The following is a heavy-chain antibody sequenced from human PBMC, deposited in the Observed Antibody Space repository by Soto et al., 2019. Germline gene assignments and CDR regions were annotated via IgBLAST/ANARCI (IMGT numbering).Heavy chain of an antibody. V-gene: IGHV3-23*01. CDR1: GLTFSSYA. CDR2: ISGSGGST. CDR3: AKGVIAAAGTGMFVY. J-gene: IGHJ4*02. D-gene: IGHD6-13*01. Sequence: GGSLRLSCAASGLTFSSYAMSWVRQAPGKGLEWVSAISGSGGSTYYADSVKGRFTISRDNSKNTLYLQMNSLRAEDTAVYYCAKGVIAAAGTGMFVYWDQGTLVTVST.